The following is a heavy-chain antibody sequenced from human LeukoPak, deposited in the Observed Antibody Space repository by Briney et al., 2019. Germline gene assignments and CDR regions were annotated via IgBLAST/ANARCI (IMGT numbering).Heavy chain of an antibody. CDR1: GGTFSSYT. CDR2: IIPILGIA. CDR3: ARDRPPGRNSSGWYFWFDP. J-gene: IGHJ5*02. V-gene: IGHV1-69*04. D-gene: IGHD6-19*01. Sequence: SVKVSCKASGGTFSSYTISWVRQAPGQGLEWTGRIIPILGIANYAQKFQGRVTITADKSTSTAYMELSSLRSEDTAVYYCARDRPPGRNSSGWYFWFDPWGQGTLVTVSS.